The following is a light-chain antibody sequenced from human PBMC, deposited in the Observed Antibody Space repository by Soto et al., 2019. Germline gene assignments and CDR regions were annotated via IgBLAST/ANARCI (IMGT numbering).Light chain of an antibody. CDR3: SSYTGGRTYWI. Sequence: QSVLTQPASVSGSPGQSISISCTGTSSDIGAYNYVSWYQQHPGKAPKLIIFEVNNRPSGVSNRFSGSKSGNTASLTISGLQLEDEADYHCSSYTGGRTYWIFGGGTKVTVL. V-gene: IGLV2-14*01. J-gene: IGLJ2*01. CDR2: EVN. CDR1: SSDIGAYNY.